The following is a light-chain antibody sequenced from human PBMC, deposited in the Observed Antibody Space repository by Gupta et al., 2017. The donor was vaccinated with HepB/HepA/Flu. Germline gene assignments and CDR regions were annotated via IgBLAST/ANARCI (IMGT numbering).Light chain of an antibody. Sequence: SSALTQPPSVSVSPGQTASITCSGDKLGDKYACWYQQKPGQSPVLVIYKDSKRPAGIPERFSGSNSGNTATLTISGTQAMDEADYYCQAWDSSTVVFGGGIKLTVL. CDR2: KDS. V-gene: IGLV3-1*01. CDR1: KLGDKY. J-gene: IGLJ2*01. CDR3: QAWDSSTVV.